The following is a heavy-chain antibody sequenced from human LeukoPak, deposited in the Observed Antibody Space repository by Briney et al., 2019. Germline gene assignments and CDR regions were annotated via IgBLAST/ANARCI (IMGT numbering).Heavy chain of an antibody. CDR2: IKQDGSEK. CDR1: GFTLSRFW. CDR3: ARPRINDFWSGLDP. V-gene: IGHV3-7*05. J-gene: IGHJ5*02. Sequence: GGSLRLSCAASGFTLSRFWMTWVRQASGKGLEWVANIKQDGSEKNYVDSLKGRFTIFRDNAKNSLYLQMNSLRAEDTAVYYCARPRINDFWSGLDPWGQGTLVTVSS. D-gene: IGHD3-3*01.